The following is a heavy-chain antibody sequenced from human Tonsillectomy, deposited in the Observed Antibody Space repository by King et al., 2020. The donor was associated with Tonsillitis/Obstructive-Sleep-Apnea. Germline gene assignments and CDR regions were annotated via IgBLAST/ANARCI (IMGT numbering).Heavy chain of an antibody. D-gene: IGHD6-13*01. V-gene: IGHV4-59*01. J-gene: IGHJ3*02. CDR3: AREFSRYSSSWPNDAFDI. CDR1: SGSISRYY. CDR2: IYYSGST. Sequence: QLQESGPGLVKPSETLSLTCTVSSGSISRYYWSWIRQPPGKGLEWIGYIYYSGSTNYNPSLKNRVTISVDTSKNQFSLKLSSVTAADTAVYYCAREFSRYSSSWPNDAFDIWGQGTMVTVSS.